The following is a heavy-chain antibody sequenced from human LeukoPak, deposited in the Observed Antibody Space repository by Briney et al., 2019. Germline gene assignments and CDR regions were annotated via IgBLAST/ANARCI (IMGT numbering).Heavy chain of an antibody. J-gene: IGHJ6*02. V-gene: IGHV1-69*01. CDR3: ASGEVGVVYRAGGRYYYYYHAMDV. D-gene: IGHD2-15*01. CDR2: IIPIFGTA. CDR1: GGTFSSYA. Sequence: GASVKVSCKASGGTFSSYAISWVRQTPGQGLEWMGGIIPIFGTANYAQKFQGRVTITADESTSTAYMELRSLRSGDTAVYYCASGEVGVVYRAGGRYYYYYHAMDVWGQGTTVTVSS.